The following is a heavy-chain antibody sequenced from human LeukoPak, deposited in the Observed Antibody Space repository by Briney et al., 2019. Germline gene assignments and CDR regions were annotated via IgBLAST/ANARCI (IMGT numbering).Heavy chain of an antibody. V-gene: IGHV4-4*02. CDR2: IYHSGST. CDR1: GGSISSSNW. J-gene: IGHJ6*03. CDR3: ARVHLPYYYYYMDV. Sequence: SETLSLTCAVSGGSISSSNWWSWVRQPPGKGLEWIGEIYHSGSTNYNPSLKSRVTISVDKSKNQFSLKLSSVTAADTAVYYCARVHLPYYYYYMDVWGKGTTVTVSS.